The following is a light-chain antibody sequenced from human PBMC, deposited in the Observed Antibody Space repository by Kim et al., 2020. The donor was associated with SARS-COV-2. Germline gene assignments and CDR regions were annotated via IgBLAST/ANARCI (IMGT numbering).Light chain of an antibody. V-gene: IGKV3-15*01. CDR2: GAS. Sequence: EIVMTQSPATLSVSPGERATLSCRASQSVSSNLAWYQQKPGQAPRLLIKGASTRATGIAARFSGSGSGTEFTLTISSLQSEVFAFYYCQQYNQLPLTFGGGTKVDIK. CDR1: QSVSSN. J-gene: IGKJ4*01. CDR3: QQYNQLPLT.